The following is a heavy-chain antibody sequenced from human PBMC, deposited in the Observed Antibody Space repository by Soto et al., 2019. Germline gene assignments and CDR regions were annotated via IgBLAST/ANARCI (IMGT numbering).Heavy chain of an antibody. Sequence: QVQLQESGPGLAKPSETLSLTCVVSGGSISSYYWSWIRQPPGKGLEWIGYIHSAGSTDYNPSLKSRVTISVDTSMNQFSLKLRSVTAADTAVYYCARFGRRLSAPVFDYWGQGFLVTVSS. D-gene: IGHD6-25*01. CDR1: GGSISSYY. V-gene: IGHV4-59*01. CDR3: ARFGRRLSAPVFDY. J-gene: IGHJ4*02. CDR2: IHSAGST.